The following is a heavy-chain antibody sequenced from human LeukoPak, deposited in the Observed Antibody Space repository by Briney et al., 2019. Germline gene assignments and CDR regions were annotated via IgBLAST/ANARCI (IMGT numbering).Heavy chain of an antibody. J-gene: IGHJ3*02. CDR1: GYTFTSYD. V-gene: IGHV1-8*01. D-gene: IGHD3-22*01. CDR3: ARQAYGSHFDAFDI. CDR2: MNPNSGNT. Sequence: ASVKVSCKASGYTFTSYDINWVRQATGQGLEWMGWMNPNSGNTGYAQKFQGRVTMTRNTSISTAYMELSSLKASDTAIYYCARQAYGSHFDAFDIWGQGTMVTVSS.